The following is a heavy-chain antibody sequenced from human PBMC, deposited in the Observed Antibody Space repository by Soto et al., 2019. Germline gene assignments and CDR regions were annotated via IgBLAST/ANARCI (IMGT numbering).Heavy chain of an antibody. V-gene: IGHV3-30-3*01. CDR2: ISFDGTKK. Sequence: PGGSLRLSCAASGFTFNIYALHWVRQAPGKGLEWVAVISFDGTKKYYSDSVKCRFTISRDNLKNTLYLQMNNLRVDDAALYFCARADDYGYRYINYGLDVWGQGTTVTVS. J-gene: IGHJ6*02. D-gene: IGHD4-17*01. CDR1: GFTFNIYA. CDR3: ARADDYGYRYINYGLDV.